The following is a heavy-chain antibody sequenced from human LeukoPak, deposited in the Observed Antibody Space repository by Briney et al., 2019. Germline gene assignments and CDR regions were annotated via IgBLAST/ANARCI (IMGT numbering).Heavy chain of an antibody. V-gene: IGHV4-59*01. D-gene: IGHD3-22*01. CDR3: ARAGYYYDSSGYSPPDY. CDR1: GVSITSYY. CDR2: IYYSGST. Sequence: SETLSLTCTVSGVSITSYYWSWIRQPPGKGLEWIGYIYYSGSTAYNPSLKSRVAISVDTSKNQLSLKLSSVTAADTAVYYCARAGYYYDSSGYSPPDYWGQGTLVTVSS. J-gene: IGHJ4*02.